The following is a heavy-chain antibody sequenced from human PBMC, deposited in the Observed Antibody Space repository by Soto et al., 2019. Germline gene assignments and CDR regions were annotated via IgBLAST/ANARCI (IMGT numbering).Heavy chain of an antibody. J-gene: IGHJ3*02. Sequence: PSETLSLTCAVSGGSISGSNWWSWVRQPPGKGLEWIGEIYHSGSTNSNPSLKSRVTISVDKSKNQFSLKLSSVTAADTAVYYCAKEKTNSSSWYRDAFDIWGQGTMVTVSS. CDR2: IYHSGST. V-gene: IGHV4-4*02. CDR1: GGSISGSNW. D-gene: IGHD6-13*01. CDR3: AKEKTNSSSWYRDAFDI.